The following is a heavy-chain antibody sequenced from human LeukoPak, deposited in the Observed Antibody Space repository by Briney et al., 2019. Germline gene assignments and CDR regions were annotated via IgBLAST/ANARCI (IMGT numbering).Heavy chain of an antibody. V-gene: IGHV1-2*06. CDR2: INPNSGGT. CDR3: AREGLRDYVMTGADY. CDR1: GYTFTGYY. Sequence: ASVKVSCKASGYTFTGYYIHWVRQAPGQGLEWMGRINPNSGGTNFARKFQGRVTMTRDMFITTVYLELNRLRSDDTAMYYCAREGLRDYVMTGADYWGQGTLVTVSS. J-gene: IGHJ4*02. D-gene: IGHD4-17*01.